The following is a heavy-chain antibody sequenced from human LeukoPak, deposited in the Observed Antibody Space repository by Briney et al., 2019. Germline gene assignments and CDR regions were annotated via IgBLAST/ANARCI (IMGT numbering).Heavy chain of an antibody. V-gene: IGHV3-48*02. Sequence: PGGSLRLSCAASGFPFSNYCMNWVRQAPGKGLEWISYISSSTTTIYYADSVKGRFTISRDNAKNSLFLQMNSLRDDDTAVYYCATEALRPYPAFDSWGHGTLVTVSS. J-gene: IGHJ4*01. CDR2: ISSSTTTI. CDR3: ATEALRPYPAFDS. CDR1: GFPFSNYC. D-gene: IGHD3-16*01.